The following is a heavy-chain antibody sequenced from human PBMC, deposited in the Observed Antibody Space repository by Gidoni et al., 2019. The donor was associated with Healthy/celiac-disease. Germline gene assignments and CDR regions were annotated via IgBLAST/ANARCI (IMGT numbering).Heavy chain of an antibody. CDR3: ARDLVDSSGYRRLDY. J-gene: IGHJ4*02. D-gene: IGHD3-22*01. CDR2: IYTSGST. CDR1: GGSIRSGSYD. V-gene: IGHV4-61*02. Sequence: QVQLQESGPGLVKPSQTLSLTCTVSGGSIRSGSYDWSWIRQPAGKGLEWIGRIYTSGSTNYNPSLKSRVTISVDTSKNQFSLKLSSVTAADTAVYYCARDLVDSSGYRRLDYWGQGTLVTVSS.